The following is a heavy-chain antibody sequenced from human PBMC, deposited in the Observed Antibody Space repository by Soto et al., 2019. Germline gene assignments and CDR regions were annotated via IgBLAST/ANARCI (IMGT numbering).Heavy chain of an antibody. CDR2: IYYSGRT. V-gene: IGHV4-59*01. CDR1: GGSIRDYF. D-gene: IGHD4-17*01. J-gene: IGHJ4*02. Sequence: SETLSLTCTVSGGSIRDYFWTWIRQPPGKGLEWIGYIYYSGRTNYNPPLKSRVSISVDTSKNHFSLQLRSVTAADTAVYYCARVGGDDFGDSGGFDYWGQGTLVTVSS. CDR3: ARVGGDDFGDSGGFDY.